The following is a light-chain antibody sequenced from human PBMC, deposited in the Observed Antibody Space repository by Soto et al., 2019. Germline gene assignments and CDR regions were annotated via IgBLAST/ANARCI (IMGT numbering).Light chain of an antibody. CDR2: DVS. J-gene: IGLJ1*01. CDR3: SSYTSSSTLGGV. V-gene: IGLV2-14*01. CDR1: SSDVGGYNY. Sequence: QSALTQPASVSGSPGQSITISCTGTSSDVGGYNYVFWYQQHPGKDPKLMIYDVSNRPSGVSNRFSGSKSGNTASLTISGLQAEDEADYYCSSYTSSSTLGGVFGTGTKVTVL.